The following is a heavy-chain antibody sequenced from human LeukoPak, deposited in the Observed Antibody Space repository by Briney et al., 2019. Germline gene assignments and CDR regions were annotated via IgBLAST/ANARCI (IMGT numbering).Heavy chain of an antibody. J-gene: IGHJ5*02. V-gene: IGHV1-46*01. CDR3: ARDQLYYYDSSGYYYNWFDP. Sequence: ASVNVSCKASGYTFTSYYMHWVRQAPGQGLEWMGIINPSGDSTSYAQKFQGRVTMTRDTSTSTVYMELSSLRSEDTAVYYCARDQLYYYDSSGYYYNWFDPWGQGTLVTVSS. D-gene: IGHD3-22*01. CDR2: INPSGDST. CDR1: GYTFTSYY.